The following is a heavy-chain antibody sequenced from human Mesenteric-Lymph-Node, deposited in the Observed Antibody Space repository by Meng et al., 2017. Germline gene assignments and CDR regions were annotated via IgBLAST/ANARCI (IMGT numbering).Heavy chain of an antibody. CDR2: IYYSGNT. CDR3: ARGPTVKYFDY. D-gene: IGHD2/OR15-2a*01. Sequence: SETLSLTCTVSGGSISSSSYYWGWIRQPPGKGLEWIGSIYYSGNTYYNPSLKSRVTISVDTSKNQFSLNLGSVTASDTAVYFCARGPTVKYFDYWGQGTQVTVSS. J-gene: IGHJ4*02. CDR1: GGSISSSSYY. V-gene: IGHV4-39*07.